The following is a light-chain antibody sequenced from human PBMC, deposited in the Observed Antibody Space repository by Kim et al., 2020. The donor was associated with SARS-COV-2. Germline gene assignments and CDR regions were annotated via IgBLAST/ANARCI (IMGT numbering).Light chain of an antibody. J-gene: IGLJ3*02. CDR1: SGSIASND. Sequence: VTISGTRSSGSIASNDVRWYQQRPGSAPTTVIYEDNQRPSGVPDRFSGSIDSSSNSASLTISGLKTEDEADYYCQSYDSSNLNWVFGGGTQLTVL. CDR3: QSYDSSNLNWV. V-gene: IGLV6-57*03. CDR2: EDN.